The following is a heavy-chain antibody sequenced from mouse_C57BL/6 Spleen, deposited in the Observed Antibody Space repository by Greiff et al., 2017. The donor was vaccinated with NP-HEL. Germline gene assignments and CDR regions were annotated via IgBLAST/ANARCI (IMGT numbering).Heavy chain of an antibody. J-gene: IGHJ4*01. Sequence: VQLQQSGAELVRPGASVKLSCTASGFNIKDDYMHWVKQRPEQGLEWIGWIDPENGDTEYASKFQGKATITADTSSNTAYLRLSSLTSEDTAVYYCTTGYYGSSYAMDYWGQGTSVTVSS. D-gene: IGHD1-1*01. CDR2: IDPENGDT. V-gene: IGHV14-4*01. CDR3: TTGYYGSSYAMDY. CDR1: GFNIKDDY.